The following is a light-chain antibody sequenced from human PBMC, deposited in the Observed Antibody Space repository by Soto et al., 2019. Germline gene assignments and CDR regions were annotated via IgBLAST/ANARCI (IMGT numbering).Light chain of an antibody. CDR1: SSDVGGFAS. V-gene: IGLV2-14*01. J-gene: IGLJ1*01. CDR3: SSYTSSNTLV. CDR2: EVT. Sequence: QSALTQPASVSGSPGQSITLSCTGTSSDVGGFASVSWYQQHPGSAPKLMIYEVTNRPSGVSHRFSGSKSGNTASLTISGLQTEDEADYYCSSYTSSNTLVFGTGTKVTVL.